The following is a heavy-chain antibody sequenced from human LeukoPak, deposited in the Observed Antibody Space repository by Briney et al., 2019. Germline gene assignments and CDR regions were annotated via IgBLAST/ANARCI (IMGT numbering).Heavy chain of an antibody. J-gene: IGHJ5*02. Sequence: SQTLSLTCTVSGGSISSGGYYWSWIRQHPGKGLEWIGYIYYSGSTYYNPSLKSRVTISVDTSKNQFSLKLSSVTAADTAVYYCARAAGHYCSSTSCYTNNWFDPWGQGTLATVSS. CDR1: GGSISSGGYY. CDR3: ARAAGHYCSSTSCYTNNWFDP. V-gene: IGHV4-31*03. D-gene: IGHD2-2*02. CDR2: IYYSGST.